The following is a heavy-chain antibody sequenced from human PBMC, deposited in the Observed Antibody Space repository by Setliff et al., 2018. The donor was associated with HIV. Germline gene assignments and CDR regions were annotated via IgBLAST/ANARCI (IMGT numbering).Heavy chain of an antibody. CDR3: ARKGSSSRSQEYYYDF. J-gene: IGHJ4*02. Sequence: LSLTCTVSGGSISSGSYYWSWIRQPAGKGLEWIGRIYTSGSTNYNPSLKSRVTISVDTSKNQFSLRLTSVTAADTAVYYCARKGSSSRSQEYYYDFWGQGTLVTVSS. CDR1: GGSISSGSYY. V-gene: IGHV4-61*02. D-gene: IGHD6-13*01. CDR2: IYTSGST.